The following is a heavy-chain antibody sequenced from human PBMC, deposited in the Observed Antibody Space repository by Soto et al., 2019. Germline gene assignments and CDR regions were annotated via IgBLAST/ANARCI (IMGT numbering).Heavy chain of an antibody. D-gene: IGHD3-3*01. V-gene: IGHV3-30*03. CDR2: ISYDGSNK. Sequence: GGSLRLSCAASGFTFSSYGMHWVRQAPGKGLEWVAVISYDGSNKYYADSVKGRFTISRDNSKNTLYLQMNSLRAEDTAVYYCARDPFPLGYYDFWSGPPDVWGQGTTVTVSS. CDR1: GFTFSSYG. CDR3: ARDPFPLGYYDFWSGPPDV. J-gene: IGHJ6*02.